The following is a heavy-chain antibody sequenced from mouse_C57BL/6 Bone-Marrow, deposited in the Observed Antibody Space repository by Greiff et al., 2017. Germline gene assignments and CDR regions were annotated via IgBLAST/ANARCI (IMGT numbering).Heavy chain of an antibody. J-gene: IGHJ3*01. CDR3: ARDGSSYGWFAY. CDR1: GYTFTDYY. Sequence: VQLQQSGPELVKPGASVQISCKASGYTFTDYYMNWVKQSHGKSLEWIGDINPNNGGTSYNQKFKGKATLTVDKSSSTAYMELRSRTSEDSAVYYCARDGSSYGWFAYWGQGTLVTVSA. CDR2: INPNNGGT. V-gene: IGHV1-26*01. D-gene: IGHD1-1*01.